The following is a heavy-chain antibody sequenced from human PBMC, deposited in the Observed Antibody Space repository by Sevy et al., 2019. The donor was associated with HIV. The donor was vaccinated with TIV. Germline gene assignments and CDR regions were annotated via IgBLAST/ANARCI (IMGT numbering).Heavy chain of an antibody. J-gene: IGHJ4*02. CDR1: GYTFSNYY. D-gene: IGHD6-19*01. CDR3: ARGGISGWTCFEY. Sequence: ASVKVSCKPFGYTFSNYYMHWVRQAPGQGLEWMGIINPSGGSTTYAQKFQGRVTMTRDTSTSTVYMELSSLRSDDTAVSYCARGGISGWTCFEYWGQGTLVTVSS. V-gene: IGHV1-46*01. CDR2: INPSGGST.